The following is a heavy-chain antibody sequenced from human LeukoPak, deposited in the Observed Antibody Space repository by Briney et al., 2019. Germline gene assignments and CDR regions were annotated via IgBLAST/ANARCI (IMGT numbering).Heavy chain of an antibody. D-gene: IGHD6-13*01. Sequence: ASVKVSCKASGGTFSSYGISWVRQAPGQGLEWMGWISAYNGNTNYAQKLQGRVTMTTDTSTSTAYMELRSLRSDDTAVYYCARGRAAAGTSAAGWFDPWGQGTLVTVSS. V-gene: IGHV1-18*01. CDR1: GGTFSSYG. J-gene: IGHJ5*02. CDR2: ISAYNGNT. CDR3: ARGRAAAGTSAAGWFDP.